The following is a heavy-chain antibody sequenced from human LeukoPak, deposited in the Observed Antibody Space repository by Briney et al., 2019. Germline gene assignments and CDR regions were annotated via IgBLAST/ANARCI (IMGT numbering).Heavy chain of an antibody. J-gene: IGHJ6*03. CDR1: RFTFSTYW. V-gene: IGHV3-74*01. D-gene: IGHD6-19*01. CDR3: ARVHSSGWYWIHYYYYYMDV. CDR2: INSDGSST. Sequence: PGGSLRLSCAASRFTFSTYWMHWVRQAPGKGLVWVSRINSDGSSTGYADSVKGRFTISRDNAKNTLYLQMNSLRAEDTALYYCARVHSSGWYWIHYYYYYMDVWGKGTTVTVSS.